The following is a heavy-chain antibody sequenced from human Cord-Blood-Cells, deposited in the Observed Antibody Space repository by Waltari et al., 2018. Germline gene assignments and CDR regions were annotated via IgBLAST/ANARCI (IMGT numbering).Heavy chain of an antibody. J-gene: IGHJ3*02. CDR1: GFTFTSSA. Sequence: QMQLVQSGPEVKKPGTSVKVSCKASGFTFTSSAMQWVRQARGQRLEWRGWIVVGSGNTNYAQKFQERVTITRDMSTSTAYMELSSLRSEDTAVYYCAADTENYYGSGSYYAFDIWGQGTMVTVSS. D-gene: IGHD3-10*01. V-gene: IGHV1-58*02. CDR3: AADTENYYGSGSYYAFDI. CDR2: IVVGSGNT.